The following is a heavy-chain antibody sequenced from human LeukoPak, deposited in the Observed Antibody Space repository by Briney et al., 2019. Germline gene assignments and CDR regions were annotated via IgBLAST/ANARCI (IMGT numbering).Heavy chain of an antibody. CDR1: GFTFSSYS. D-gene: IGHD3-9*01. V-gene: IGHV3-21*01. CDR2: ISSSSSYI. J-gene: IGHJ5*02. Sequence: PGGSLRLSCAASGFTFSSYSMNWVRQAPGKGLEWALSISSSSSYIYYADSVKGRFTISRDNAKNSLYLQMNSLRAEDTAVYYCARESYFDLGRWFDPWGQGTLVTVSS. CDR3: ARESYFDLGRWFDP.